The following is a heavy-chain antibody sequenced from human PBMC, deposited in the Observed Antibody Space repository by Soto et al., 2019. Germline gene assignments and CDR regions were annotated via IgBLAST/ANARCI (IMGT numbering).Heavy chain of an antibody. CDR1: GGSISSYY. CDR2: IYYSGST. Sequence: SETLSLTCTVSGGSISSYYWSWIRQPPGKGLEWIGYIYYSGSTNYNPSLKSRVTISVDTSKNQFSLKLSSVTAADTAVYYCARSSRGAAAAEYFQHWGQGTLVTVSS. CDR3: ARSSRGAAAAEYFQH. D-gene: IGHD6-13*01. V-gene: IGHV4-59*01. J-gene: IGHJ1*01.